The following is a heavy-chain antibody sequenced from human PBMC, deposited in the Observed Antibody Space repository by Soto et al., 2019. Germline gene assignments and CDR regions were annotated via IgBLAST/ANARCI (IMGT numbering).Heavy chain of an antibody. CDR1: GFTFTTYG. D-gene: IGHD3-16*01. J-gene: IGHJ4*02. Sequence: QVQLVESGGGVVQPGGSLRLSCAASGFTFTTYGMHWVRQAPDKGLEWVTVIWFDGIHKYYADSVKGRFTISRDNSKNMLYLQMNSLRVDDTAVYYCAREGDGGADYWGQGTLVTVSS. V-gene: IGHV3-33*01. CDR3: AREGDGGADY. CDR2: IWFDGIHK.